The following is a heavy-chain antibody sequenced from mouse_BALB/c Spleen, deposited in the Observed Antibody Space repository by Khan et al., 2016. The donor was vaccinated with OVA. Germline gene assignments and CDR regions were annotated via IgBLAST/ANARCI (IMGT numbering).Heavy chain of an antibody. D-gene: IGHD1-1*02. CDR1: GFTFSTYG. CDR2: INRGGHYT. V-gene: IGHV5-6*01. Sequence: EVELVESGGDLVKTGGSLKLSCAASGFTFSTYGMSWVRQTPDKRLEWVATINRGGHYTYYIDSVKGRFTFSRDNAKSTLYLQIPSLRSEDTAMSYWSRLAYYYNSEGFAYWGQGTLVTVSA. CDR3: SRLAYYYNSEGFAY. J-gene: IGHJ3*01.